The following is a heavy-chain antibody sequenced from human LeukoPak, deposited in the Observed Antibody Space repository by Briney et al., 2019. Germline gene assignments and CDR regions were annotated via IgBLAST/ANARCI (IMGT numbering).Heavy chain of an antibody. V-gene: IGHV4-39*01. CDR2: IYYSGST. D-gene: IGHD3-10*01. Sequence: PSETLSLTCTVSGGSISSSSYYWGWIRQPPGKGLEWIGSIYYSGSTYYNPSLKSRVTISVDTSKNQFSLKLSSVTAADTAVYYCARHSDYYGSGSYPRPGFDPWGQGTLVTVSS. J-gene: IGHJ5*02. CDR1: GGSISSSSYY. CDR3: ARHSDYYGSGSYPRPGFDP.